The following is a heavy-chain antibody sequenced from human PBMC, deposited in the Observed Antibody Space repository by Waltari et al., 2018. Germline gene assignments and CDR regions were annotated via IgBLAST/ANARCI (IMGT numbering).Heavy chain of an antibody. J-gene: IGHJ4*02. D-gene: IGHD5-12*01. V-gene: IGHV3-7*01. CDR2: IKQDGSEK. CDR1: GLTLSNYW. CDR3: VRGQGWLPDY. Sequence: EVQVVESGGGFVQPGGSVRLPWAASGLTLSNYWMNWVRQAPGKGPEWVANIKQDGSEKYYVDSVKGRFTISRDNAKNSLFLQMNSLRVEDTAVYYCVRGQGWLPDYWGQGTPVTVSP.